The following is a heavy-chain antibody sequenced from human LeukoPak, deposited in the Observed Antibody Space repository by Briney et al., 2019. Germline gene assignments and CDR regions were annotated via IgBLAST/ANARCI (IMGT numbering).Heavy chain of an antibody. J-gene: IGHJ4*02. D-gene: IGHD5-24*01. CDR2: ISYDGSNK. CDR1: GFTFSSYG. V-gene: IGHV3-30*18. Sequence: GRSLRLSCAASGFTFSSYGMHWVRQAPGKGLEWVAVISYDGSNKYYADSVKGRFTISRDNSKNTLYLQMNSLRAEDTAVYYCAKRGSNYLFDYWGQGTLVTVSS. CDR3: AKRGSNYLFDY.